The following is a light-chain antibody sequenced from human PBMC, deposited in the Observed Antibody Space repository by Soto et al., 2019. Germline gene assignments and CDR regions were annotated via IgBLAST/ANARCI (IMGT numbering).Light chain of an antibody. V-gene: IGKV1-5*03. J-gene: IGKJ1*01. CDR2: KAS. CDR3: QQYHTYWT. CDR1: QSISYW. Sequence: DLQMTQSPSTLSASVGDRVTITFRASQSISYWLAWYQQKRGKAPKLLIYKASSLESGVPSRFSGSGSGTEFTLTISSLQPDDFATYYCQQYHTYWTFGQGTKVDIK.